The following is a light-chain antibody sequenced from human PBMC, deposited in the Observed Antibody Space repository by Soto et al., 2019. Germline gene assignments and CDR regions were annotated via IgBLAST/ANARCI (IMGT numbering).Light chain of an antibody. V-gene: IGKV1-5*03. CDR1: QSISSW. CDR2: KAS. CDR3: QQYNSYWT. J-gene: IGKJ1*01. Sequence: DIQMTQSPSTLSASVGDRVTITCRASQSISSWLAWYQQKPGKAPKLLIYKASTLESGVPSRFSGSGSGTEFTLTISSLHPDDFATYHCQQYNSYWTFGQGTKVEIK.